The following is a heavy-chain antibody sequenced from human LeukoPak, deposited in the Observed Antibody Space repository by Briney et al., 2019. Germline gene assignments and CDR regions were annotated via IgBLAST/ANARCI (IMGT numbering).Heavy chain of an antibody. CDR3: ARGAVGYCRGGSCYSTAMVTPFFDY. V-gene: IGHV4-38-2*02. D-gene: IGHD2-15*01. CDR1: GGSISSGYF. Sequence: SETLSLTCTVSGGSISSGYFWGWIRQPPGKGLEWIGNIYHSGSTYYNPSLKSRVAISLDTSKDQFSLKLSSVTAPDTAVYFCARGAVGYCRGGSCYSTAMVTPFFDYWGQGTLVTVSS. J-gene: IGHJ4*02. CDR2: IYHSGST.